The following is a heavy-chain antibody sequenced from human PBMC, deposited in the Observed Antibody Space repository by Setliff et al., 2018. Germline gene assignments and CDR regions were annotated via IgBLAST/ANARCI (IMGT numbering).Heavy chain of an antibody. CDR1: GFSLSTSGVG. V-gene: IGHV2-5*02. CDR3: ARCITIFGVVIPNAFDY. Sequence: SGPTLVNPTQTLTLTCTFSGFSLSTSGVGVGWIRQPPGKALEWLALIYWDDDKRYSPSLKSRLTITKDTPKNQVVLTMTNMDPVDTATYYCARCITIFGVVIPNAFDYWGQGTLVTVSS. D-gene: IGHD3-3*01. CDR2: IYWDDDK. J-gene: IGHJ4*02.